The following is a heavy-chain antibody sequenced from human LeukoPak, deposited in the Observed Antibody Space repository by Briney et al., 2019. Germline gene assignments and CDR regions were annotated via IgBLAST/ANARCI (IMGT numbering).Heavy chain of an antibody. V-gene: IGHV3-48*03. CDR1: GFTFSSYE. Sequence: GGSLRLSCAASGFTFSSYEMNWVRQAPGKGLEWASYISSSGTIYYADSAKGRFTISRDNAKNSLYLQMNSLRAEDTAVYYCARALLYCSGGSCYRTRFDYWGQGTLVTVSS. D-gene: IGHD2-15*01. CDR2: ISSSGTI. CDR3: ARALLYCSGGSCYRTRFDY. J-gene: IGHJ4*02.